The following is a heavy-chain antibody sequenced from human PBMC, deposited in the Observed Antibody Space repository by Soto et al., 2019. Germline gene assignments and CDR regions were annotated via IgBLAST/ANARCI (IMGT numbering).Heavy chain of an antibody. V-gene: IGHV1-8*01. CDR3: ARERSAAGTGWLDP. J-gene: IGHJ5*02. D-gene: IGHD6-13*01. CDR2: MNPNSGNT. CDR1: GYTFTSYD. Sequence: QVQLVQSGAEVKKPGASVKVSCKASGYTFTSYDINWVRQATGQGLEWMGWMNPNSGNTGYAQKFQGRVTMTRNTXXSTAYMELSSLRSEDTAVYYCARERSAAGTGWLDPWGQGTLVTVSS.